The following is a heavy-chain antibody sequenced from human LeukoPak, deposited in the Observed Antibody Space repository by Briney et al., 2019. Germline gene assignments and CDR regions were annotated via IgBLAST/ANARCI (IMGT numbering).Heavy chain of an antibody. J-gene: IGHJ4*02. CDR2: IYHSGST. Sequence: TTSETLSLTCAVSGGSISSGGYSWSWIRQPPGKGLEWIGYIYHSGSTYYNPSLKSRVTISVDRSKNQFSLKLSSVTAADTAVYYCAGYSGYRIVSFDYWGQGTLVTVSS. CDR3: AGYSGYRIVSFDY. CDR1: GGSISSGGYS. V-gene: IGHV4-30-2*01. D-gene: IGHD5-12*01.